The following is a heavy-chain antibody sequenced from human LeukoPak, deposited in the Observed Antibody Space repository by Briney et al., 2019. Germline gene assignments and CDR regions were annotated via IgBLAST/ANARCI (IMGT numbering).Heavy chain of an antibody. J-gene: IGHJ4*02. CDR2: INPNSGGT. D-gene: IGHD3-22*01. V-gene: IGHV1-2*02. CDR1: GYTFTGYY. CDR3: ARDEDSSGYCFDY. Sequence: ASVRVSCKASGYTFTGYYMHWVRQAPGRGLEWMGCINPNSGGTNCAQKFLGRVTMTRDTSISTAYMELSRLRSDDTAVYFCARDEDSSGYCFDYWGQGTLVTVSS.